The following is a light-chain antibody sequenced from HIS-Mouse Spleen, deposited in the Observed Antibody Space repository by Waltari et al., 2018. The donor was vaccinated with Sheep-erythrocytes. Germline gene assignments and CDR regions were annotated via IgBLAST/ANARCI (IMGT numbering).Light chain of an antibody. V-gene: IGLV1-36*01. Sequence: QSVLTQPPSVSEAPRQRVTISCSGSRSNIANNAVNRYQQLPGKAPKLLIYYDDLLPSGVSDRFSGSKSGTSASLAISGLQSEDEADYYCAAWDDSLNGWVFGGGTKLTVL. CDR3: AAWDDSLNGWV. CDR1: RSNIANNA. CDR2: YDD. J-gene: IGLJ3*02.